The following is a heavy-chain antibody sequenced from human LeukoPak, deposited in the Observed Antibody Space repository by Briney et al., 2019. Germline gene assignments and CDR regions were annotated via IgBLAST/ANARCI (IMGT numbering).Heavy chain of an antibody. V-gene: IGHV3-21*01. CDR1: GFTFSSYS. CDR2: ISSSSSYI. D-gene: IGHD3-22*01. Sequence: TGGSLRLSCAASGFTFSSYSMSWVRQAPGKGLEWVSSISSSSSYIYYADSVKGRFTISRDNAKNSLYLQMNSLRAEDTAVYYCARDGYYYDSSGYYGRKYYFDYWGQGTLVTVSS. CDR3: ARDGYYYDSSGYYGRKYYFDY. J-gene: IGHJ4*02.